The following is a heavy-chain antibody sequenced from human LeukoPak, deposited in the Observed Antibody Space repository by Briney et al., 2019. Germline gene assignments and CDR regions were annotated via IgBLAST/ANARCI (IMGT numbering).Heavy chain of an antibody. D-gene: IGHD3-22*01. Sequence: GGSLRLSCAASGFTFDDYTMHWVRQAPGKGLEWVSLISWDGGSTYYADSVKGRFTISRDNSKNTLYLQMNSLRAEDTAVYYCAKVLYDSSGDDAFDIWGQGTMVTVSS. CDR3: AKVLYDSSGDDAFDI. V-gene: IGHV3-43*01. CDR1: GFTFDDYT. CDR2: ISWDGGST. J-gene: IGHJ3*02.